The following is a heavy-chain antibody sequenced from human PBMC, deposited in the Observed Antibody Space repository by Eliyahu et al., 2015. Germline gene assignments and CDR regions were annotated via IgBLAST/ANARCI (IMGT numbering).Heavy chain of an antibody. Sequence: QVQLXESGGGXVQPGRSLRLSCXAXGXTFXSYGMPWVRQAPGKGLEWVAVISYDXSNKYYADSVKGRFTISRDNSKNTLYLQMNSLRAEDTAVYYCARGVELWDFDYWGQGTLVTVSS. V-gene: IGHV3-30*03. D-gene: IGHD5-18*01. CDR3: ARGVELWDFDY. CDR2: ISYDXSNK. CDR1: GXTFXSYG. J-gene: IGHJ4*02.